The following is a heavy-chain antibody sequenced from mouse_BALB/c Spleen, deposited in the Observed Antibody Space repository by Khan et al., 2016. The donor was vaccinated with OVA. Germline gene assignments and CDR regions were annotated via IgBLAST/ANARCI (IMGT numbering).Heavy chain of an antibody. CDR1: GYTFTTYW. J-gene: IGHJ2*01. Sequence: VQLQESGAELAKPGASVKMSCKASGYTFTTYWMHWVKQRPGQGLEWIGYINPTSGYTDYNEKYKDRATLSEDKSSSTAYMQLSSLTSEDYAVYYCTRDRIDYWGQGTTLTVSS. V-gene: IGHV1-7*01. CDR2: INPTSGYT. CDR3: TRDRIDY.